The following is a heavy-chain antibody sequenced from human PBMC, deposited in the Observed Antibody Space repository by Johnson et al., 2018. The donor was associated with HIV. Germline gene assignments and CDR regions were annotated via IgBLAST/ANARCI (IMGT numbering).Heavy chain of an antibody. CDR1: GFTVSSNY. CDR3: AREWELLGSAFDI. V-gene: IGHV3-66*01. Sequence: VQLVESGGGVVRPGGSLRLSCAASGFTVSSNYMSWVRQAPGKGLEWVSVIYSGGSTYYADSVKGRFTISRDNSKNTLYLQMNSLRAEDTAVYYCAREWELLGSAFDIWGQGTMVTVSS. CDR2: IYSGGST. J-gene: IGHJ3*02. D-gene: IGHD1-26*01.